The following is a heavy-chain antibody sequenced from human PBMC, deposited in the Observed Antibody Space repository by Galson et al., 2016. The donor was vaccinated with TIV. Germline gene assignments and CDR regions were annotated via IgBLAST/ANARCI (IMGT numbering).Heavy chain of an antibody. CDR1: GFTVSSNF. J-gene: IGHJ4*02. D-gene: IGHD3-22*01. CDR2: IYSDGRS. V-gene: IGHV3-53*01. CDR3: ASELGESASENYYPGFDC. Sequence: LRLSCAASGFTVSSNFMSWVRQAPGKGLEWISIIYSDGRSYYTECVKGRFPISRDDSRNTLYLQMNALRAEDTASYYCASELGESASENYYPGFDCWGQGTLVTVSS.